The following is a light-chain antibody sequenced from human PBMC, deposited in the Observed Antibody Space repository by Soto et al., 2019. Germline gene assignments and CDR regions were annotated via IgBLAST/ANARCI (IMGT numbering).Light chain of an antibody. J-gene: IGLJ1*01. Sequence: QPGQAQPPSVSGSPGPSFTISCTGTSSDVGSYNRLSWYQQPPGTAPKLIMYEVNTRPSGVPDRFSGSKSGSTASLTISGLQAEEEADYYCSLYISGSTYVFGTGTKVTVL. V-gene: IGLV2-18*01. CDR3: SLYISGSTYV. CDR1: SSDVGSYNR. CDR2: EVN.